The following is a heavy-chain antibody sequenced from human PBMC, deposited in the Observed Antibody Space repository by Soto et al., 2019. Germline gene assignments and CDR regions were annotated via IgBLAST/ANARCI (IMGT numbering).Heavy chain of an antibody. CDR1: GGSISSANSF. D-gene: IGHD2-15*01. Sequence: QVQLQESGPGLVKPSQTLSLPCTVSGGSISSANSFWSWIRQTSGTGLERIGNILHTGSTYYSPCLKNRVTISSDTSTNQSSLKLNSVVAADTPVYHCARVKATPDGGPFDIWGQGTVVTVS. CDR2: ILHTGST. CDR3: ARVKATPDGGPFDI. J-gene: IGHJ3*02. V-gene: IGHV4-30-4*01.